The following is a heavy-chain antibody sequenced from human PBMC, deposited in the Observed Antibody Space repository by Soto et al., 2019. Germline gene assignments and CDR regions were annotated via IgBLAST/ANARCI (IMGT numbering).Heavy chain of an antibody. Sequence: GASVGVSCKXSRGTFRSHAISWVRQAPGQGLEWMGGIIPIFVTANYAQKFQGRVTITADKSTSTAYMELSSLRSEDTAVYYCAREGYCSGGSCYTLLKDYYYGMDVWGQGTTVTVSS. CDR2: IIPIFVTA. CDR3: AREGYCSGGSCYTLLKDYYYGMDV. J-gene: IGHJ6*02. CDR1: RGTFRSHA. V-gene: IGHV1-69*06. D-gene: IGHD2-15*01.